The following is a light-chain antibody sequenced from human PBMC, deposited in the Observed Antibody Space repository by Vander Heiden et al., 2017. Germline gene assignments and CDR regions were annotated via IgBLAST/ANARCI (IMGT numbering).Light chain of an antibody. J-gene: IGLJ2*01. V-gene: IGLV3-25*03. CDR2: NDS. CDR3: QSADSSGADVV. Sequence: SYELTQPPSVSVSPGQTARITCSGDALPKQYAFWYQQKPGQAPVLVMYNDSERSSGIPDRFSGSSSGTTVTLTISGVQAEDEADYYCQSADSSGADVVFGGGTKLTVL. CDR1: ALPKQY.